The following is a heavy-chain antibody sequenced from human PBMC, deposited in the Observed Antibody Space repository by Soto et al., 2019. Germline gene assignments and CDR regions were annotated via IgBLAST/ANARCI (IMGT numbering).Heavy chain of an antibody. J-gene: IGHJ6*02. CDR2: GNPSSGRT. Sequence: QVQLGQSGSEVKKPGASVKVSCTASGYTFTSYYVHWVRQAPGQGLEWMGVGNPSSGRTTYEQQVWGRITMARDTSRSTVHVELSSLRSEDTAVYSCARGIDLGQNYDYYGMDVWGQGTRVTVSS. D-gene: IGHD2-21*01. CDR3: ARGIDLGQNYDYYGMDV. V-gene: IGHV1-46*01. CDR1: GYTFTSYY.